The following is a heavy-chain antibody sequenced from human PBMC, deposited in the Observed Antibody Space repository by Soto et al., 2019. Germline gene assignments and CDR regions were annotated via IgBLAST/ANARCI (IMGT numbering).Heavy chain of an antibody. V-gene: IGHV4-31*03. J-gene: IGHJ5*02. D-gene: IGHD3-10*01. CDR3: ARARVLWFGELLTVDWCDP. CDR2: IYYSGST. Sequence: QVQLQESGPGLVKPSQTLSLTCTVSGGSISSGGYHWSCIRQHPGKGLEWIGNIYYSGSTYYNPSLKSRVTISVDTSKSQFSLNLTSVTAADTAVYYCARARVLWFGELLTVDWCDPWGQGTVVTVSS. CDR1: GGSISSGGYH.